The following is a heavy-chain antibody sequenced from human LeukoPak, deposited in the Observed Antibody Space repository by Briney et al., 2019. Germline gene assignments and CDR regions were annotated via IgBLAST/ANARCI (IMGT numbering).Heavy chain of an antibody. CDR1: GGSISSYY. Sequence: SETLSLTCTVSGGSISSYYWSWIRQPPGKGLEWIGYIYYSGSTNYNPSLKSRVTISVGTSKNHFSLKLSSVTAADTAVYYCARDAEANGGYGYYFDYWGQGTLVTVSS. J-gene: IGHJ4*02. CDR2: IYYSGST. V-gene: IGHV4-59*01. D-gene: IGHD2-8*01. CDR3: ARDAEANGGYGYYFDY.